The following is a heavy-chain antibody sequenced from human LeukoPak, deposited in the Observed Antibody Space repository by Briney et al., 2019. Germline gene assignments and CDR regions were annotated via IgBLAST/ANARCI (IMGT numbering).Heavy chain of an antibody. J-gene: IGHJ4*02. V-gene: IGHV3-64D*06. CDR3: VKDRTGTYTLDY. CDR2: ISSNGGST. D-gene: IGHD3-10*01. Sequence: GGSLRLSCSASGFTFSSYAMYWVRQAPGKGLEYVSGISSNGGSTYYADSVKGRFTISRDNSKNTLYLQMSSLRAEDTAVYYCVKDRTGTYTLDYWGQGTLVTVSS. CDR1: GFTFSSYA.